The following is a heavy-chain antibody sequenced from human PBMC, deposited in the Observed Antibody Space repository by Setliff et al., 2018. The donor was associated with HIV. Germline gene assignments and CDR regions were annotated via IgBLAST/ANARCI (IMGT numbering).Heavy chain of an antibody. V-gene: IGHV3-53*05. J-gene: IGHJ4*02. CDR2: IYSGGST. D-gene: IGHD3-3*02. CDR1: GFTVSSNY. CDR3: AREDPPADFHFWSGRLAD. Sequence: GGSLRLSCAASGFTVSSNYMSWVRQAPGKGLEWVSVIYSGGSTYYADSVRGRFTISRDNYKNTLYLQMKSLRAEDTAVYYCAREDPPADFHFWSGRLADWGQGSLVTVSS.